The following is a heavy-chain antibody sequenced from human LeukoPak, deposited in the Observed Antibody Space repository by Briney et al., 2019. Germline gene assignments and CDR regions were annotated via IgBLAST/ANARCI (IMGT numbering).Heavy chain of an antibody. CDR1: GFTVSSNY. Sequence: PGRSLRLSCAASGFTVSSNYMSWVRQAPGKGLEWVSVIYSGGSTYYADSVKGRFTISRDNSKNTLYLQMNSLRAEDTAVYYCAREAAAAGSDYWGQGTLVTVSS. CDR3: AREAAAAGSDY. J-gene: IGHJ4*02. CDR2: IYSGGST. V-gene: IGHV3-53*01. D-gene: IGHD6-13*01.